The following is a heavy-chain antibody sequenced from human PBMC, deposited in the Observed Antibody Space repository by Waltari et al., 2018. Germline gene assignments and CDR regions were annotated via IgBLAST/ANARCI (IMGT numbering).Heavy chain of an antibody. CDR3: ATKRESSASGFDY. CDR1: GGSISSSSSY. V-gene: IGHV4-39*01. J-gene: IGHJ4*02. D-gene: IGHD6-19*01. Sequence: QLQLQESGPGLVKPSETLSFTCTVPGGSISSSSSYWGGIRQPPGKGLEWIGSIYSSEVTYYNPSLKSRVTISVDTSKNQFSLKLSSVTAADTAVYYCATKRESSASGFDYWGQGTLVTVSS. CDR2: IYSSEVT.